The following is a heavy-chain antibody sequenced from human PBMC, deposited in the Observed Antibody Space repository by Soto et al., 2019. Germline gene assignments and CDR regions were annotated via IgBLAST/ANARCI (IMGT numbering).Heavy chain of an antibody. CDR1: GGSISSGGYS. D-gene: IGHD4-17*01. V-gene: IGHV4-30-2*01. CDR2: IYHSGST. CDR3: ARGTTRVTTFDY. J-gene: IGHJ4*02. Sequence: SETLSLTCAVSGGSISSGGYSWSWIRQPPGKGLECIGYIYHSGSTYYNPSLKSRVTISVDRSKNQLSLKLSSVTAADTAVYYCARGTTRVTTFDYWGQGTLVTVSS.